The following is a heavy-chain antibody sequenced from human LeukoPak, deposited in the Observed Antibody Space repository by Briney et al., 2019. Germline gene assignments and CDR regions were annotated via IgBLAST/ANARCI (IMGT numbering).Heavy chain of an antibody. CDR3: AREHNGSGTYCDY. V-gene: IGHV3-21*01. Sequence: GGSLRLSCAASGFTFSSYSMNWVRQAPGKGLEWVSNISSSSSYIYYADSVKGRFTISRDNAKNSLYLQMNSLRAEDTAVYYCAREHNGSGTYCDYWGQGTLVTVSS. D-gene: IGHD3-10*01. CDR1: GFTFSSYS. J-gene: IGHJ4*02. CDR2: ISSSSSYI.